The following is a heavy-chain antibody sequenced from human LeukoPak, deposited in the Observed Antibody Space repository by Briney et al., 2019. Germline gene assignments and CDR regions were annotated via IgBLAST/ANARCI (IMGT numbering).Heavy chain of an antibody. V-gene: IGHV3-43*02. D-gene: IGHD6-19*01. CDR2: ISYNGYFM. Sequence: GGSLTHSCAASGLKFHDYVIHWVRQAPGKGLAWLALISYNGYFMYYADSVKGRFTISRDNVKNSLYLQMNSLRPEDTAFYYCAKVRGTYSRGFYFDSWGQGTLVTVSS. CDR1: GLKFHDYV. CDR3: AKVRGTYSRGFYFDS. J-gene: IGHJ4*02.